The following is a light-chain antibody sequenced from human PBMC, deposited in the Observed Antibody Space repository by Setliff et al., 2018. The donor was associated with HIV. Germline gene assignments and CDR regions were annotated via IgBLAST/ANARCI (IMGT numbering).Light chain of an antibody. V-gene: IGLV2-14*03. CDR2: DVS. CDR1: SSDIGAYTF. J-gene: IGLJ3*02. CDR3: YSYTNSRTLV. Sequence: QSVLTQPASVSGSPRQSITISCTGTSSDIGAYTFVSWYQQHPGKAPKLIIHDVSNRPSGVSNRFSGSKSGNTASLTISDLQADDEADYYCYSYTNSRTLVFGGGTKGTVL.